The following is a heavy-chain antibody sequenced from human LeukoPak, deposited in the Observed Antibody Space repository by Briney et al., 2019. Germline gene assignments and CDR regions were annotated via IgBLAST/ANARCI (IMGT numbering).Heavy chain of an antibody. J-gene: IGHJ4*02. D-gene: IGHD1-26*01. Sequence: GGSLRLSCAASGFTFSSYSMNWVRQAPGKGLEWVSYISSSSTIYYADSVKGRFTISRDNAKNSVYLQINSPRVEDTAVYYCASLAGGYFFDHWGQGTLVTVSS. V-gene: IGHV3-48*01. CDR1: GFTFSSYS. CDR2: ISSSSTI. CDR3: ASLAGGYFFDH.